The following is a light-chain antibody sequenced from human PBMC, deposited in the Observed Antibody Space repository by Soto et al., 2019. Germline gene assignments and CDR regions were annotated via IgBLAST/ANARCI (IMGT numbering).Light chain of an antibody. CDR3: QQRSNWPIT. CDR2: DAS. Sequence: EIVLPQSPATLSLSPGERAPLSCRASQSVSSYLAWYQQKPGQAPRLLIYDASNRATGIPARFSGSGSGTDFTLTISSLEPEDFAVYYCQQRSNWPITFCQGTRLEIK. CDR1: QSVSSY. V-gene: IGKV3-11*01. J-gene: IGKJ5*01.